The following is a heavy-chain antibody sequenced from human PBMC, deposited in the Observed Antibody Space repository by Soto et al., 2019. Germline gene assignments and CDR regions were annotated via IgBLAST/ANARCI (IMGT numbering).Heavy chain of an antibody. D-gene: IGHD3-16*02. V-gene: IGHV3-21*01. CDR3: ARERGSSGLDV. J-gene: IGHJ6*02. Sequence: VRLVESGGGLVKPGESLRLSCAASGFTFSHYSMNWVRQAPGKGLEWVSSISSTSSFIYNADSVRGRFTTSRDNARDSLSLQMNSLRGDDTGVYYCARERGSSGLDVWGQGATVIVSS. CDR2: ISSTSSFI. CDR1: GFTFSHYS.